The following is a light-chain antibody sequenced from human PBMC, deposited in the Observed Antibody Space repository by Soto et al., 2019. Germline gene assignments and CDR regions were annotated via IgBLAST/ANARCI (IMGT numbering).Light chain of an antibody. Sequence: ALTQPASLSGSPGQSITISCTGTSSDIGAYDYVSWFQQHPGKAPKLMISEVNNRPSGVSNRFSGSKSGNTAYLTISGLQVEDEAEYFCFSFTTTRTHVFGTGTKVNGL. V-gene: IGLV2-14*01. CDR3: FSFTTTRTHV. CDR1: SSDIGAYDY. J-gene: IGLJ1*01. CDR2: EVN.